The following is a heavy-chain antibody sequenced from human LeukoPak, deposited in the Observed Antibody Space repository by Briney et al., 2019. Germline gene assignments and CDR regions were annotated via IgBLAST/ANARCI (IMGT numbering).Heavy chain of an antibody. J-gene: IGHJ6*02. CDR3: ARIRVDYGDYGMDV. D-gene: IGHD4-17*01. CDR2: IISNGGST. CDR1: GFTFSNFA. Sequence: GGSLRLSCSASGFTFSNFAMHWVRQAPGKGLEWISGIISNGGSTYYADSVKGRFTISRDNAKNTLYLQMNSLRVEDTAVYYCARIRVDYGDYGMDVWGQGTTVIVSS. V-gene: IGHV3-64*04.